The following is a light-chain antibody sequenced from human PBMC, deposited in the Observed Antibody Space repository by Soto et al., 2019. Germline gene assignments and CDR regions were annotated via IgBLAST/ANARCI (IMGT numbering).Light chain of an antibody. V-gene: IGKV1D-13*01. CDR1: QGISSA. J-gene: IGKJ5*01. Sequence: AIQLTQSPSSLSASVGDSVTITCRASQGISSALGWYQQKPGKAPKSLIYDASSLESGFSSRFSGSVSGTDFILTISLLQPEEFATYYCQQCNNYPITVGQGTRLEIK. CDR2: DAS. CDR3: QQCNNYPIT.